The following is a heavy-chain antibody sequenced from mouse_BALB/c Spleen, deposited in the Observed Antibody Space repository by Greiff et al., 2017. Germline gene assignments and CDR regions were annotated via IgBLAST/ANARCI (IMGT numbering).Heavy chain of an antibody. CDR2: IDPANGNT. V-gene: IGHV14-3*02. CDR3: APAMIRVAY. J-gene: IGHJ3*01. CDR1: GFNIKDTY. D-gene: IGHD2-3*01. Sequence: EVLLQLSGAVLVTPGASVKLSCTASGFNIKDTYMHWVKQRPEQCLEWIGRIDPANGNTKYDPKFQDKATITADTSSNTAYLQLSSLTSEDTAVYHCAPAMIRVAYWGQGTLVTDSA.